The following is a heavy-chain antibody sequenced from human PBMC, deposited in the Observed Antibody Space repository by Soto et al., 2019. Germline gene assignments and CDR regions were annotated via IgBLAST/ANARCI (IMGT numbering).Heavy chain of an antibody. Sequence: ASVKVSCQASGYTCTSYGISWVRQAPGQGLEWMGWISAYNGNTNSAQKLQGRVTMTTDTSTSTAYTELRSPRADDTAVYYCASDPGSGWVYYYGMDVWGQGTTVTVSS. CDR1: GYTCTSYG. J-gene: IGHJ6*02. CDR2: ISAYNGNT. CDR3: ASDPGSGWVYYYGMDV. V-gene: IGHV1-18*04. D-gene: IGHD6-19*01.